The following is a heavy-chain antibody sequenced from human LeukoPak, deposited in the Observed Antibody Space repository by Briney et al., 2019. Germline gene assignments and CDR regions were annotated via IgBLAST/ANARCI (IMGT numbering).Heavy chain of an antibody. J-gene: IGHJ2*01. Sequence: SETLSLTCTVAGGSISSSYWSWIRQPPGKGLEWIGYIYYTGSTTYNPSLKSRVTISVDTSKNQFSLKLRSVTAADTAVYYCARDYGDIPPDWYYDLWGRGTLITVSS. D-gene: IGHD4-17*01. CDR3: ARDYGDIPPDWYYDL. CDR2: IYYTGST. CDR1: GGSISSSY. V-gene: IGHV4-59*01.